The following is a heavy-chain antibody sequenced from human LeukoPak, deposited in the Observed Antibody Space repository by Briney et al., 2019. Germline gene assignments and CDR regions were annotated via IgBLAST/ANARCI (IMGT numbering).Heavy chain of an antibody. CDR3: ANIYYDSSGYFP. Sequence: PGGSLRLSCAASGFTFSSYAMSWVRQAPAKGLEWVSAISGSGGSTYYADSVKGRFTISRDNSKNTLYLQMNSLRAEDTAVYYCANIYYDSSGYFPWGQGTLVTVSS. CDR2: ISGSGGST. J-gene: IGHJ5*02. CDR1: GFTFSSYA. D-gene: IGHD3-22*01. V-gene: IGHV3-23*01.